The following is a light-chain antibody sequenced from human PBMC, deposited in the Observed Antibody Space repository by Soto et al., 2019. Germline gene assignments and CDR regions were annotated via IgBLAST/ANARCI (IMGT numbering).Light chain of an antibody. Sequence: QSVLTQPASVSGSPGQSITISCTGTSSDVGSYNLVSWYQQHPGKAPKLMIYEGSKRPSGVSNRFSGSKSGNTASLTISGLQAEDEADYYCCSYAGSSISYVFGIGTKXTVL. V-gene: IGLV2-23*01. J-gene: IGLJ1*01. CDR2: EGS. CDR3: CSYAGSSISYV. CDR1: SSDVGSYNL.